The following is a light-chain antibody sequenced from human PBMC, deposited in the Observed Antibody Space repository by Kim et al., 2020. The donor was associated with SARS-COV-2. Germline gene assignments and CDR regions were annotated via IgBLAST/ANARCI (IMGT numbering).Light chain of an antibody. Sequence: EIQLTQSPSFLSASVGDRVTITCRASQGISSYLAWYQQKPGKAPKLLIYAASTLQSGVPSRFSGSGSGTEFTLTISSLQPEDFATYYCQQLNSYPRLTFGGGTKLEI. CDR1: QGISSY. V-gene: IGKV1-9*01. CDR3: QQLNSYPRLT. J-gene: IGKJ4*01. CDR2: AAS.